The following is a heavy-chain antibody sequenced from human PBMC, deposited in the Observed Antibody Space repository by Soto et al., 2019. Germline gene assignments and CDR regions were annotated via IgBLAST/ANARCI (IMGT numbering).Heavy chain of an antibody. CDR2: ISYIGTT. CDR1: GGSISNYY. D-gene: IGHD5-18*01. J-gene: IGHJ4*02. Sequence: NPSETLSLTCTVSGGSISNYYWSWIRQSPGKGLEWIGYISYIGTTNYNPSLKSRVTISVDTSKNQFSLRLTSVTAADTAVYYCVRGGGGYGNGMIDYWGQGTPVTVSS. V-gene: IGHV4-59*01. CDR3: VRGGGGYGNGMIDY.